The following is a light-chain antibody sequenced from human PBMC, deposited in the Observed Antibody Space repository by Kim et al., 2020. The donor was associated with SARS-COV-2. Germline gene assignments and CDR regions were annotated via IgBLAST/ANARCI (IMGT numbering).Light chain of an antibody. Sequence: DIQMTQSPSTLSASVGDRVTITCRASERINSWLAWYQQRPGKAPKFLIYAASSLESGVPSSISGSGSGTETTLTINSLRPVAFATCPHQHHDPSTFGQGTKVEIK. V-gene: IGKV1-5*03. CDR3: QHHDPST. CDR1: ERINSW. CDR2: AAS. J-gene: IGKJ1*01.